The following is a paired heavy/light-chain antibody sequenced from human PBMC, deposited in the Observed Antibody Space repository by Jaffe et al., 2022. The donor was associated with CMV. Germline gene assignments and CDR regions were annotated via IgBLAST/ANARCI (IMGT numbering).Light chain of an antibody. Sequence: DIQMTQSPSSLSASVGDRVTITCQASQDISNYLNWYQQKPGRAPKLLIYDASNLETGVPSKFSGSGSGTDFTFTISSLQPEDFATYYCQQYDSLPITFGQGTRLDIK. CDR1: QDISNY. CDR3: QQYDSLPIT. CDR2: DAS. V-gene: IGKV1-33*01. J-gene: IGKJ5*01.
Heavy chain of an antibody. D-gene: IGHD6-6*01. CDR2: IWHDGSNK. Sequence: QVQLVESGGGVVQPGKSLRLSCAASGFTFSDYGMHWVRQAPGKGLEWVALIWHDGSNKYFADSVKGRFTISRDNSKNTVYLQMSSLRAEDTALYFCARGLQRVSDGLIDHWGQGTLVTVSS. V-gene: IGHV3-33*08. CDR1: GFTFSDYG. CDR3: ARGLQRVSDGLIDH. J-gene: IGHJ4*02.